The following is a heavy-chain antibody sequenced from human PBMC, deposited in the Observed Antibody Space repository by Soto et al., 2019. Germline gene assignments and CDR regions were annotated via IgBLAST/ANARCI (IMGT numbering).Heavy chain of an antibody. CDR3: ARVWYSGAYSSH. V-gene: IGHV4-4*02. Sequence: SETLSLTCAVSGGSISSSNWWNWVRQPPGKGLEWIGEIYHSGSTNYNPSLKSRVTISVDKSKNQFSLNLSSVTAADSAVYYCARVWYSGAYSSHWGQGTLVTV. CDR2: IYHSGST. J-gene: IGHJ4*02. CDR1: GGSISSSNW. D-gene: IGHD1-26*01.